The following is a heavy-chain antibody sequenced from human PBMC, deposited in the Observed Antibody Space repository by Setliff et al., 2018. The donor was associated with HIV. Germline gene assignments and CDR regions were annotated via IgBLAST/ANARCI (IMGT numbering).Heavy chain of an antibody. V-gene: IGHV3-74*01. Sequence: PGGSLRLSCAASGFTFSSYWMHWVRQAPGKGLVWVSRINSDGSSTGYADSVKGRFTISRDNAKNTLYRQMNSLRAEDTAVYYCARDKGTAMVSSFYYYYYMDVWGKGTTVTVSS. D-gene: IGHD5-18*01. CDR1: GFTFSSYW. CDR2: INSDGSST. CDR3: ARDKGTAMVSSFYYYYYMDV. J-gene: IGHJ6*03.